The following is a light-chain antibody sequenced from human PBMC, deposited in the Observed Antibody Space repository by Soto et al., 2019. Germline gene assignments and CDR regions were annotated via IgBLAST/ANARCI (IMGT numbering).Light chain of an antibody. V-gene: IGKV1-9*01. CDR1: QGISSY. CDR3: QQLNSYPLT. Sequence: DIQLTQSPSFLSASVGDRVTITCRASQGISSYLAWYQQKPGKAPMLLIYAASTLQSGVPSRFSGSGSGTEFTLTNSSLQPEDFATYYCQQLNSYPLTFGGGTKVEIK. CDR2: AAS. J-gene: IGKJ4*01.